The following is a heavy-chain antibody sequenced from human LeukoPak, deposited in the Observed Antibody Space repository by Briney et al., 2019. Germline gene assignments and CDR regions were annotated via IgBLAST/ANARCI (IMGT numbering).Heavy chain of an antibody. CDR3: AKKVVVGATSPYSDFQD. Sequence: GGSLRLSCVASGFTSSSYAMSWVRQAPGKGLEWVSVISGSGVTTHYAGSVKGRFSISRDNSKNTLYLQMNSLRAEDTALYYCAKKVVVGATSPYSDFQDWGQGTLVTVSS. CDR1: GFTSSSYA. V-gene: IGHV3-23*01. D-gene: IGHD1-26*01. J-gene: IGHJ1*01. CDR2: ISGSGVTT.